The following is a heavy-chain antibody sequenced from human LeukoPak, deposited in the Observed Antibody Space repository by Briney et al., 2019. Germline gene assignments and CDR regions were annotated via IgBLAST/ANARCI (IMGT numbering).Heavy chain of an antibody. Sequence: GGALRLSCAASGFTFNNYAMNWVGQAPGKGLEGGSVISSRGSWKYYTDSVKGRLTISRDNEKKFLFLQMNSLRDEDTAVYYCARHGGTRIFPIWGQGTVVTVSS. V-gene: IGHV3-48*02. CDR2: ISSRGSWK. D-gene: IGHD2-15*01. J-gene: IGHJ3*02. CDR3: ARHGGTRIFPI. CDR1: GFTFNNYA.